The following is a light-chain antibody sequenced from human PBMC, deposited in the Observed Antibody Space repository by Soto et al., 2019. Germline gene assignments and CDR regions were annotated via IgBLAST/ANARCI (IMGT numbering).Light chain of an antibody. CDR1: SSDVGSSRL. CDR3: CSYAGTVWV. J-gene: IGLJ3*02. V-gene: IGLV2-23*01. CDR2: EGT. Sequence: QSALTQPASVSGSLGQSITISCTGSSSDVGSSRLVSWYQQYPGKAPKLVIFEGTKRPSGVSNRYSGSKSGNTASLTISGLQAEDEAIYHCCSYAGTVWVFGGGTKLTVL.